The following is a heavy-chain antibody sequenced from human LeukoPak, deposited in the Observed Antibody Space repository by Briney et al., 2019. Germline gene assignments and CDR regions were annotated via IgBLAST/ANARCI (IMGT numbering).Heavy chain of an antibody. CDR1: GGTFSSYA. Sequence: SVKVSCKASGGTFSSYAISWVRQAPEQGLEWMGGIIPIFGTANYAQKFQGRVTITTDESTSTAYMELSSLRSEDTAVYYCARDLSGYSYEGPWDAFDIWGQGTMVTVSS. CDR3: ARDLSGYSYEGPWDAFDI. D-gene: IGHD5-18*01. J-gene: IGHJ3*02. V-gene: IGHV1-69*05. CDR2: IIPIFGTA.